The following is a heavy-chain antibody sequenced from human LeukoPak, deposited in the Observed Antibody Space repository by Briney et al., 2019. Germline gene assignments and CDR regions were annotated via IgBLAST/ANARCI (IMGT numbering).Heavy chain of an antibody. CDR3: ARDLAGESPFGY. Sequence: GGSLRLSCAASGFTFSSYVMSWVRQAPGKGLEWVSAISGSGGSTYYADSVKGRFTISRDNSKNTLYLQMNSLRAEDTAVYYCARDLAGESPFGYWGQGTLVTVSS. D-gene: IGHD3-10*01. V-gene: IGHV3-23*01. CDR2: ISGSGGST. J-gene: IGHJ4*02. CDR1: GFTFSSYV.